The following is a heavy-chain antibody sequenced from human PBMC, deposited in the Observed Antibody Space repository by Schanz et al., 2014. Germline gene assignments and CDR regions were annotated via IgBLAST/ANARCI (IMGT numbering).Heavy chain of an antibody. Sequence: EVQLVESGGGVVQPGGSLRLSCAASGFIFNDYYMNWIRQAPGKGLEWVSVIAGDGGGPNYVDSVKGRFTISRDNSDNTLYLQMNNLRAEDTAVYYCARGSGTFDSWGQGTLVTVSS. D-gene: IGHD3-3*01. V-gene: IGHV3-23*04. CDR2: IAGDGGGP. J-gene: IGHJ4*02. CDR3: ARGSGTFDS. CDR1: GFIFNDYY.